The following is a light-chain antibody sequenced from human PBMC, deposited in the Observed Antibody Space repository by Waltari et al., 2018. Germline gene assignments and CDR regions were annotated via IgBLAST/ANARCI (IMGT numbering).Light chain of an antibody. CDR2: YDS. CDR3: QVWDDSNNSGV. CDR1: NIESKR. J-gene: IGLJ2*01. V-gene: IGLV3-21*04. Sequence: SYVLTQTPSVSLAPGQTAIITCGGDNIESKRVQWYQLQQGQAPVLVMFYDSDRPPGIPDRFSGSNSGNTATLTISRVEDDDEADYFCQVWDDSNNSGVFGGGTKLTVL.